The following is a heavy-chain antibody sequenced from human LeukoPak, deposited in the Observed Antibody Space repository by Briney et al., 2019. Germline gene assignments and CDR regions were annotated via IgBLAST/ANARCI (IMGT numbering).Heavy chain of an antibody. CDR1: GGSISSSSYY. CDR3: ARSEYSYGADAFDI. D-gene: IGHD5-18*01. Sequence: SETLSLTCTVSGGSISSSSYYWGWIRQPPGKGLEWIGSIYYSGSTYYNPSLKSRVTISLDTSKNQFSLRLSSVTAADTAVYYCARSEYSYGADAFDIWGQGTMVTVSS. V-gene: IGHV4-39*07. J-gene: IGHJ3*02. CDR2: IYYSGST.